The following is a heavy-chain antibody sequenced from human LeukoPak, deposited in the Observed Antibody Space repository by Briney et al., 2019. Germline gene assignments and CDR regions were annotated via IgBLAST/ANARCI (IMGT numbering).Heavy chain of an antibody. CDR3: ARVQLERRGDAFDI. D-gene: IGHD1-1*01. J-gene: IGHJ3*02. CDR2: IYYSGST. V-gene: IGHV4-31*03. CDR1: AGSSGSGGYS. Sequence: SQTLSLTCTVSAGSSGSGGYSWSWIRQHPGKGLEWIGNIYYSGSTYYNPSLKSRVTISVDTSKNQFSLKLSSVTAADTAVYYCARVQLERRGDAFDIWGQGTMVTVSS.